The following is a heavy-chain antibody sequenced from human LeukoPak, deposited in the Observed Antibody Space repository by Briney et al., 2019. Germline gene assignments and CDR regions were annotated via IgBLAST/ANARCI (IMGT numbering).Heavy chain of an antibody. CDR1: GGSITDYS. CDR2: IYYSGST. CDR3: ASQGYSSSWPYYYYGMDV. V-gene: IGHV4-59*08. J-gene: IGHJ6*02. Sequence: PSETLSLTCTVSGGSITDYSWSWIRQPPGKGLEWIGYIYYSGSTNYNPSLKSRVTISVDTSKNQFSLKLSSVTAADTAVYYCASQGYSSSWPYYYYGMDVWGQGTTVTVSS. D-gene: IGHD6-13*01.